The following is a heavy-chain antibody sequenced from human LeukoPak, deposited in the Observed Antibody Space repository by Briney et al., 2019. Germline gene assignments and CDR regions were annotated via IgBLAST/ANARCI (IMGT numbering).Heavy chain of an antibody. CDR2: IYYSGST. CDR3: ARHQPYSSGWYPDY. CDR1: GGSISSSSYY. D-gene: IGHD6-19*01. J-gene: IGHJ4*02. Sequence: SETLSLTCTVSGGSISSSSYYWGWIRPPPGKGLEWIGNIYYSGSTYCNPSLKSRVTISVDTSKNQFSLKLSSVTAADTAVYYCARHQPYSSGWYPDYWGQGTLVTVSS. V-gene: IGHV4-39*01.